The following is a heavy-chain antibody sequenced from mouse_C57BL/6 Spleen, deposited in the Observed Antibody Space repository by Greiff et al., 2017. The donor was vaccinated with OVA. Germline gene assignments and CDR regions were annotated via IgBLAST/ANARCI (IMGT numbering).Heavy chain of an antibody. J-gene: IGHJ2*01. CDR3: ARGRQLTLYFDY. CDR1: GYAFSSSW. V-gene: IGHV1-82*01. D-gene: IGHD3-2*01. Sequence: VQLQQSGPELVKPGATVKISYKTSGYAFSSSWMNRVKQRPGKGLEWIGRIYPGDGDTNYNGKFKGKATLTADKSSSTAYMQLSSLTSEDSAVYFCARGRQLTLYFDYWGQGTTLTGSS. CDR2: IYPGDGDT.